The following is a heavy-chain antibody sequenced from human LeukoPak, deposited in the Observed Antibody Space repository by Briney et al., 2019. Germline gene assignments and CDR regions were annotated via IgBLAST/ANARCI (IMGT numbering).Heavy chain of an antibody. CDR2: IIPILGIA. CDR1: GGTFSSYT. J-gene: IGHJ4*02. CDR3: ARGGVGATFDY. Sequence: SVKVSCKASGGTFSSYTISWVRQAPGQGLEWMGRIIPILGIANYAQKFQGRVTITADKSTSTAYMELSSLRSEDTAVYNCARGGVGATFDYWGQGTVVTVSS. V-gene: IGHV1-69*02. D-gene: IGHD1-26*01.